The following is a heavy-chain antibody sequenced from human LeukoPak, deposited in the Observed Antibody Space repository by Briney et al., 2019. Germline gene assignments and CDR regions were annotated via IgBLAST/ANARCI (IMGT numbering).Heavy chain of an antibody. CDR1: GGTFSSYA. J-gene: IGHJ4*02. V-gene: IGHV1-69*13. CDR3: ARDSPARGFFDY. CDR2: IIPIFGTA. Sequence: SVKVSCKASGGTFSSYAISWVRQAPGQGLEWMGGIIPIFGTANYAQKFQGRVTITADESTSTAYMELRSLRSDDTAVYYCARDSPARGFFDYWGQGTLVTVSS. D-gene: IGHD6-6*01.